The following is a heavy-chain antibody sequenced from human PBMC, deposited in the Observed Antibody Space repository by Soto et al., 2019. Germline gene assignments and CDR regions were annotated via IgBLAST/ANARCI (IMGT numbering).Heavy chain of an antibody. Sequence: EVRLVESGGGLVQPGGSLRLSCAASGFTVSNNYMSWVRQAPGKGLEWVSVIYSGGTTYYADSLKDRFIISRDNSKNTLYLQMNSLRPEDTAVYYCARGLEAAWYFDLWGRGTLVTVSS. CDR2: IYSGGTT. CDR1: GFTVSNNY. CDR3: ARGLEAAWYFDL. V-gene: IGHV3-66*01. D-gene: IGHD6-13*01. J-gene: IGHJ2*01.